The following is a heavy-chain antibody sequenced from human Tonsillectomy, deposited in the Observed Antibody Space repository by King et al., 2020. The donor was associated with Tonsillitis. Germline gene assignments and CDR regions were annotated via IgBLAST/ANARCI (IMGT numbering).Heavy chain of an antibody. J-gene: IGHJ3*02. CDR1: GYTFTGYY. V-gene: IGHV1-2*02. D-gene: IGHD6-19*01. CDR3: ARARIAVAGTDAFDI. CDR2: INPNSGDT. Sequence: VQLVESGAEVKKPGASVKVSCKASGYTFTGYYIHWVRQAPGQGLEWMGWINPNSGDTDYAQRFQGRGTMTRETSISTAYMELSRLRSDDTAVYYCARARIAVAGTDAFDIWGQGTMVTVSS.